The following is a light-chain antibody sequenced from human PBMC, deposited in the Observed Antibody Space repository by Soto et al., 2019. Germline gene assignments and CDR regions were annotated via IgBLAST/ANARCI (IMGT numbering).Light chain of an antibody. CDR2: DAS. CDR3: QQYSSYRT. J-gene: IGKJ1*01. Sequence: DIQMTQSPSTLSASVGDRVTITCRASQSISSWLARYQQKPGKAPKVLIYDASILESGVPSRFSGSGSGTEFSLTISSLQPDDFATYSCQQYSSYRTFGQGTKVDI. CDR1: QSISSW. V-gene: IGKV1-5*01.